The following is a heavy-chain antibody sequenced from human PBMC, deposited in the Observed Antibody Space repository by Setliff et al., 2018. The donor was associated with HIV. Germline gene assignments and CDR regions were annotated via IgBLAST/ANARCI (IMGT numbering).Heavy chain of an antibody. D-gene: IGHD2-15*01. CDR2: ISAYNGNT. CDR1: GYSFTSYG. J-gene: IGHJ4*02. Sequence: ASVKVSCKASGYSFTSYGISWMRQAPGQGLEWMGWISAYNGNTNYAQKVQGRVTMTKDTSTSAAYMELRSLRSDYPAVYSSPLRSLRGWFFYWWGQGTLVTAPQ. CDR3: PLRSLRGWFFYW. V-gene: IGHV1-18*01.